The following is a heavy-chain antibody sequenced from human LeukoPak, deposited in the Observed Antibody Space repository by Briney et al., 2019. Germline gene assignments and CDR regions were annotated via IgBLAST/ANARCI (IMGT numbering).Heavy chain of an antibody. D-gene: IGHD6-13*01. CDR1: GGSVSTYY. V-gene: IGHV4-59*02. CDR3: ARPYSSNWYDAFHI. Sequence: SETLSLTCTVSGGSVSTYYWNWIRQPPGKGLEWIGYVSYRGTTNYNPSLKSRVTISVDTSKNQFSLKLSSVTAADTAVYYCARPYSSNWYDAFHIWGQGTMVTVSS. J-gene: IGHJ3*02. CDR2: VSYRGTT.